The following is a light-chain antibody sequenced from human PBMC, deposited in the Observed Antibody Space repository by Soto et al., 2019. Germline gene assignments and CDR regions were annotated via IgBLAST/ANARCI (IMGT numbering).Light chain of an antibody. V-gene: IGKV3-15*01. Sequence: EIVMTQSPATLSVSPGESATLSCRASQSISSNLAWYLQKPGQAPTLLIYGASTRATGIPARFSGSGSGTEFTLTISRLQSEDFAVYYCQQFYNWPLSFGQGTKVEIK. CDR2: GAS. CDR1: QSISSN. CDR3: QQFYNWPLS. J-gene: IGKJ1*01.